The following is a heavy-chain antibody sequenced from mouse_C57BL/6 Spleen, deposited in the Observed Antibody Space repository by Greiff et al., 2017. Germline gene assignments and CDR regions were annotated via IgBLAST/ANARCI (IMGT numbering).Heavy chain of an antibody. CDR1: GYTFTSYR. CDR3: AVYYDYDGGFDY. J-gene: IGHJ2*01. V-gene: IGHV1-52*01. Sequence: QVQLQQPGAELVRPGSSVKLSCKASGYTFTSYRMHWVKQRPIQGLEWIGNIDPSDSETHYNQKFKDKATLTVDKSSSTAYMKLSSLTSEDSAVYYCAVYYDYDGGFDYWGQGTTLTVSS. CDR2: IDPSDSET. D-gene: IGHD2-4*01.